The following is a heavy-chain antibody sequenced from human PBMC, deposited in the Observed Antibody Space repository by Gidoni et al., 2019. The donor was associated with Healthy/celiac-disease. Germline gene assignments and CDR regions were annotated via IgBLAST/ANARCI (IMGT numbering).Heavy chain of an antibody. Sequence: EVQLLESGGGLVQPGGSLRLSCAASGFTFSSYAMSWVRQAPGKGLEWVSAISGSGGSTYYADSVKGRFTISRDNSKNTLYLQMNSLRAEDTAVYYCAKTSSSPHYYYYYMDVWGKGTTVTVSS. CDR2: ISGSGGST. CDR3: AKTSSSPHYYYYYMDV. CDR1: GFTFSSYA. D-gene: IGHD6-6*01. J-gene: IGHJ6*03. V-gene: IGHV3-23*01.